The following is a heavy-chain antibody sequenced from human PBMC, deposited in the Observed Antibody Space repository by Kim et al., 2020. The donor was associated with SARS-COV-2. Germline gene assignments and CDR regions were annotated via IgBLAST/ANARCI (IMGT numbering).Heavy chain of an antibody. CDR3: ARAPSSGYYNNWFDP. J-gene: IGHJ5*02. D-gene: IGHD3-22*01. CDR1: GFTVSSNY. Sequence: GGSLRLSCAASGFTVSSNYMSWVRQAPGKGLEWVSVIYSGGSTYYADSVKGRFTISRDNSKNTLYLQMNSLRAEDTAVYYCARAPSSGYYNNWFDPWGQGTLVTVSS. CDR2: IYSGGST. V-gene: IGHV3-53*01.